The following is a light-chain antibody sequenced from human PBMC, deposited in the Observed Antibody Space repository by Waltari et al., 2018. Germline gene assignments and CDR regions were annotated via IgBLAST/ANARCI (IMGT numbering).Light chain of an antibody. CDR2: LAS. CDR1: QSLLHSKGDNH. V-gene: IGKV2-28*01. CDR3: MQALQTTST. J-gene: IGKJ5*01. Sequence: IVMAKSPLSLPVTTGAPTSISCRSSQSLLHSKGDNHLDWYLQEPGQCPRLLIKLASTRGSGVPDRCSGSGSRTDFTLKISRGEAGDVEVYDCMQALQTTSTFGQGTRLEI.